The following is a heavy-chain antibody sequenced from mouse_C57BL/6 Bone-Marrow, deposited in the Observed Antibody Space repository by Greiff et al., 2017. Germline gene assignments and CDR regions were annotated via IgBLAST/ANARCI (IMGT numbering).Heavy chain of an antibody. V-gene: IGHV5-16*01. J-gene: IGHJ4*01. CDR1: GFTFSDYY. D-gene: IGHD2-3*01. Sequence: EVMLVESEGGLVQPGSSMKLSCTASGFTFSDYYMAWVRQVPEKGLEWVANINYDGSSTYYLDSLKSRFIISRDNAKNILYLQMSSLKSEDTATYYCAREGWLLSYAMDYWGQGTSVTVSS. CDR3: AREGWLLSYAMDY. CDR2: INYDGSST.